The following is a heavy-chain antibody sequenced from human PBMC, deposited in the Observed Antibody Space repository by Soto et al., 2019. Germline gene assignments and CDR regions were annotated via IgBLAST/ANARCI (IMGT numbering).Heavy chain of an antibody. J-gene: IGHJ6*03. CDR2: IYYSGST. Sequence: SETLSLTCTVSGGSISSYYWSWIRQPPGKGLEWIGYIYYSGSTNYNPSLKSRVTISVDTSKNQFSLKLSSVTAADTAVYYCARDAPSYCSSTSGQSPPYYYYYYMDGWGKGTTVTVSS. D-gene: IGHD2-2*01. CDR3: ARDAPSYCSSTSGQSPPYYYYYYMDG. V-gene: IGHV4-59*01. CDR1: GGSISSYY.